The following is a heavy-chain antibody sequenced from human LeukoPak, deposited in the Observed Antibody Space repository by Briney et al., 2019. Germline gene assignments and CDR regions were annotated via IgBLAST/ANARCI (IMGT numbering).Heavy chain of an antibody. CDR3: AKGSAAARPYYFDS. CDR2: ISTNGVNT. Sequence: GGSLRLSCQTSGFTFGNYAMSWVRQAQGKELEWISAISTNGVNTYYADSVKGRFTISRDNSRHTLSLQMNGLRADDTAVYYCAKGSAAARPYYFDSWGQGTLVAVFS. J-gene: IGHJ4*02. D-gene: IGHD6-6*01. V-gene: IGHV3-23*01. CDR1: GFTFGNYA.